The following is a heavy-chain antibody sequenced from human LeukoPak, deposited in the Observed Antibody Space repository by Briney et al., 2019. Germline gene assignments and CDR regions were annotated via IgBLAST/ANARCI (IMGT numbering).Heavy chain of an antibody. Sequence: GGSLRLSCAASGFTVSSNYMSWVRQAPGKGLEWVLVIYSGGSTYYADSVKGRFTISRDNSKNTLYLQMNSLRAEDTAVYYCARHSLTYYYDSSGYYGPGDYWGQGTLVTVSS. CDR3: ARHSLTYYYDSSGYYGPGDY. CDR2: IYSGGST. CDR1: GFTVSSNY. V-gene: IGHV3-53*01. J-gene: IGHJ4*02. D-gene: IGHD3-22*01.